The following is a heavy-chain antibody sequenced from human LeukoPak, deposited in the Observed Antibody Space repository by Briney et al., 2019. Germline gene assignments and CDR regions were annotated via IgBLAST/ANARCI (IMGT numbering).Heavy chain of an antibody. CDR3: ARDRGPRTGSMVREAYDY. V-gene: IGHV3-7*01. D-gene: IGHD3-10*01. CDR2: IKQDGSEK. J-gene: IGHJ4*02. CDR1: GFTFSAYW. Sequence: GGSLRLSCAVSGFTFSAYWMSWVRQAPGKGLEWVANIKQDGSEKYYVDSVKGRFTTSRDNAKNTLYLQMNSLRAEDTAVYYCARDRGPRTGSMVREAYDYWGQGTLVTVSS.